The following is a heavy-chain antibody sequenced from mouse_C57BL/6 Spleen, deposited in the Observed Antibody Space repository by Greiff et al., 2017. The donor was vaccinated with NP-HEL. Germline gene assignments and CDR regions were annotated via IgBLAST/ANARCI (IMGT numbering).Heavy chain of an antibody. J-gene: IGHJ4*01. V-gene: IGHV5-17*01. CDR1: GFTFSDYG. D-gene: IGHD2-4*01. CDR2: ISSGSSTI. Sequence: EVKLMESGGGLVKPGGSLKLSCAASGFTFSDYGMHWVRQAPEKGLEWVAYISSGSSTIYYADTVKGRFTISRDNAKNTLFLQMTSLRSEDTAMYYCARGDYVGIYYAMDYWGQGTSVTVSS. CDR3: ARGDYVGIYYAMDY.